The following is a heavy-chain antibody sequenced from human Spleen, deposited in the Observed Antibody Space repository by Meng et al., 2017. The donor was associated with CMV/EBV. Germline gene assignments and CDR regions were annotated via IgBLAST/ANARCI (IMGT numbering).Heavy chain of an antibody. V-gene: IGHV3-11*04. CDR3: VSRTAAGSIYYYYGLDV. D-gene: IGHD6-13*01. CDR1: GFTFSDYY. J-gene: IGHJ6*02. Sequence: GESLKISCAASGFTFSDYYMAWIRQAPGKGLEWISYISFSGSGTYYADSVKGRFTISRDNAKNSLYLQMNSLRAEDTAVYYCVSRTAAGSIYYYYGLDVWGQGTTVTVS. CDR2: ISFSGSGT.